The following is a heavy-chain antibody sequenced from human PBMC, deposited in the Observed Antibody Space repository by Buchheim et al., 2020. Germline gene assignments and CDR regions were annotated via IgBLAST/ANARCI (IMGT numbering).Heavy chain of an antibody. D-gene: IGHD2-8*01. CDR3: ARGRGNYCTNGVCYTGYYYYGMDV. Sequence: QVQLQQWGAGLLKPSETLSLTCAVYGGSFSGYYWSWIRQPPGKGLEWIGEINHSGSTNYNPSLKSRVTITVDTAKNNFPRKLSSVTAADTAVYYCARGRGNYCTNGVCYTGYYYYGMDVWGQGTT. V-gene: IGHV4-34*01. CDR2: INHSGST. CDR1: GGSFSGYY. J-gene: IGHJ6*02.